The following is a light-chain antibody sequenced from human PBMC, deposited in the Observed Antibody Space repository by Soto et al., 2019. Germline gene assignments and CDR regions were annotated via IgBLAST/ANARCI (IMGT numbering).Light chain of an antibody. V-gene: IGKV1-9*01. Sequence: DIQLTQYPSFLSASVGDRVTITCRASQDISSHLAWYQQKPGKAPKLLIYAASTLQSGVPSGFGGSGSGTEFTLTITSLQPEDFATYYFQQVKTYPLTFGGGTKVEIK. CDR1: QDISSH. J-gene: IGKJ4*01. CDR3: QQVKTYPLT. CDR2: AAS.